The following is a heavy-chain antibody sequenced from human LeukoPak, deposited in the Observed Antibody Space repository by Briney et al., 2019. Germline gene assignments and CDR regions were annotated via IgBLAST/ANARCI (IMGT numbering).Heavy chain of an antibody. Sequence: GGSLRLSCAASGFTVSSNEMSWVRQAPGKGLEWVSSISGGSTYYADSRKGRFTISRDNAKNSLYLQMNSLRAEDTAVYYCASMGYDYYYYYGMDVWGQGTTVTVSS. CDR2: ISGGST. CDR1: GFTVSSNE. D-gene: IGHD2-8*01. J-gene: IGHJ6*02. CDR3: ASMGYDYYYYYGMDV. V-gene: IGHV3-38-3*01.